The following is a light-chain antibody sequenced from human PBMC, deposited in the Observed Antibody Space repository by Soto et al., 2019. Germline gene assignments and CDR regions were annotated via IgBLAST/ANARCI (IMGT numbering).Light chain of an antibody. V-gene: IGKV3-15*01. J-gene: IGKJ1*01. CDR2: GAS. CDR1: QSVISN. Sequence: EVVMTQSPATLSVSPGERATLSCRASQSVISNLAWYQQKPGQAPSLLIYGASSRATGVPARFSGSGSGTDFTLTISSLQAEDVAVYYCQQYYSTLWTFGQGTKVEIK. CDR3: QQYYSTLWT.